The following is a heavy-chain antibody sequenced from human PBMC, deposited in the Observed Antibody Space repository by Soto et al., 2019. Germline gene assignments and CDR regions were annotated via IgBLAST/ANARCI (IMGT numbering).Heavy chain of an antibody. CDR1: GGTFSTYI. CDR2: IIPILGIA. J-gene: IGHJ3*02. V-gene: IGHV1-69*04. CDR3: AREDYYGSGSYYNNDAFAI. Sequence: SVKVSCKASGGTFSTYIISWVRQAPGQGLEWMGRIIPILGIANYAQNFQGRVTITADKSTSTVYMELSSLRSEDTAVYYCAREDYYGSGSYYNNDAFAIWGQGTMVTVSS. D-gene: IGHD3-10*01.